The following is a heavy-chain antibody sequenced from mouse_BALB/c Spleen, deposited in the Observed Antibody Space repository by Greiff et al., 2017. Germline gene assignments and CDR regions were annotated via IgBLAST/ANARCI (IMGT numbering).Heavy chain of an antibody. CDR3: AREGFYYYGSSYVRGAMDY. D-gene: IGHD1-1*01. J-gene: IGHJ4*01. CDR1: GYTFTDYY. Sequence: QVQLQQSGPELVKPGASVKISCKASGYTFTDYYINWVKQKPGQGLEWIGWIYPGSGNTKYNAKFKGKATLTVDTSSSTAYMQLSSLTSEDTAVYFCAREGFYYYGSSYVRGAMDYWGQGTSVTVSS. V-gene: IGHV1-84*02. CDR2: IYPGSGNT.